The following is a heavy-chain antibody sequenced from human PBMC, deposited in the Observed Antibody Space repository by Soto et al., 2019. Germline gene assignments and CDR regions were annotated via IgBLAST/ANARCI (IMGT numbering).Heavy chain of an antibody. J-gene: IGHJ4*02. D-gene: IGHD3-22*01. CDR2: IIPIFGTA. CDR3: ARVRKGDSSGYYSY. V-gene: IGHV1-69*13. CDR1: GGTFSSYA. Sequence: ASVKVSCKASGGTFSSYAISWVRQAPGQGLEWMGGIIPIFGTANYAQKFQGRVTITADESTSTAYMELSSLRSEDTAVYYCARVRKGDSSGYYSYWGQGTLVTVSS.